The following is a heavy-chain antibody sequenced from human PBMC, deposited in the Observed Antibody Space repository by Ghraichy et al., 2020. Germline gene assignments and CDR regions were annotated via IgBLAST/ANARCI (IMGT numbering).Heavy chain of an antibody. J-gene: IGHJ4*02. Sequence: SETLSLTCTVSGGSISSGGYYWSWIRQHPGKGLEWIGYIYYSGSTYYNPSLKSRVTISVDTSKNQFSLKLSSVTAADTAVYYCARTPKPDCTNGVCNRGGFDYWGQGTLVTVSS. CDR2: IYYSGST. V-gene: IGHV4-31*03. CDR3: ARTPKPDCTNGVCNRGGFDY. D-gene: IGHD2-8*01. CDR1: GGSISSGGYY.